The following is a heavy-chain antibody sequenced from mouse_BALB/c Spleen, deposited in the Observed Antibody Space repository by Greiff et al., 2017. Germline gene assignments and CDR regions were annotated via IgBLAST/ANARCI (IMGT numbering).Heavy chain of an antibody. CDR3: AREVYYAMDY. CDR1: GYTFTSYY. Sequence: VKLQESGPELVKPGASVRISCKASGYTFTSYYIHWVKQRPGQGLEWIGWIYPGNVNTKYNEKFKGKATLTADKSSSTAYMQLSSLTSEDSAVYFCAREVYYAMDYWGQGTSVTVSS. CDR2: IYPGNVNT. V-gene: IGHV1S56*01. J-gene: IGHJ4*01.